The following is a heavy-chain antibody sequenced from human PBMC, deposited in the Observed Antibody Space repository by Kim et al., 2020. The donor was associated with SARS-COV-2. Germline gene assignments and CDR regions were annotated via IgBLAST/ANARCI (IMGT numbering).Heavy chain of an antibody. V-gene: IGHV3-30*01. CDR3: ARYDSSGWYGDYYGMDV. J-gene: IGHJ6*02. Sequence: GKGRFTISRDKSKNTLYLQMNSLRAEDTAVYYCARYDSSGWYGDYYGMDVWGQGTTVTVSS. D-gene: IGHD6-19*01.